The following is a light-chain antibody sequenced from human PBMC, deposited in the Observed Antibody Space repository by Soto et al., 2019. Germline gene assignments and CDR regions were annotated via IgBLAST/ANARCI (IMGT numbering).Light chain of an antibody. V-gene: IGKV1-39*01. CDR3: QQSYSTPIT. J-gene: IGKJ5*01. CDR2: AAS. Sequence: DIQMTRSPSSLSASVGGRVTITCRASQSISSYLNWYQQKPGKAPKFLSYAASSLQSGVPSRFSGSGSGTDFTLTISSLKPEDFETYYCQQSYSTPITFGQGTRLEIK. CDR1: QSISSY.